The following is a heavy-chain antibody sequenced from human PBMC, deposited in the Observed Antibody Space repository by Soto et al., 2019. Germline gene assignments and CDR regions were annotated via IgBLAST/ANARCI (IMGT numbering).Heavy chain of an antibody. CDR1: GGSISSSSYY. D-gene: IGHD2-15*01. CDR2: VYYGGST. J-gene: IGHJ4*02. CDR3: ARVVVVAATVYFFDY. V-gene: IGHV4-39*01. Sequence: SETLSLTCTVSGGSISSSSYYWGWIRQPPGKGLEWIGSVYYGGSTYYNPSLKSRVTISVDTSKNQFSLKLSAVTAADTAVYYCARVVVVAATVYFFDYWGQGTLVTVSS.